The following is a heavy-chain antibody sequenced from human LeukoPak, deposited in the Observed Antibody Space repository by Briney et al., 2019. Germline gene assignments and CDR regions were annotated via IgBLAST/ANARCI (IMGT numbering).Heavy chain of an antibody. D-gene: IGHD3-22*01. Sequence: PSQTLSLTCTVSGGSISSGGYYWSWIRQHPGKGLEWIGYIYYSGSTYYNPSLKSRVTISVDTSKNQFSLKLSSVTAADTAVYYCARDHYIPYYYDSSGYRPYYYYGMDVWGRGTTVTVSS. CDR3: ARDHYIPYYYDSSGYRPYYYYGMDV. J-gene: IGHJ6*02. CDR2: IYYSGST. V-gene: IGHV4-31*03. CDR1: GGSISSGGYY.